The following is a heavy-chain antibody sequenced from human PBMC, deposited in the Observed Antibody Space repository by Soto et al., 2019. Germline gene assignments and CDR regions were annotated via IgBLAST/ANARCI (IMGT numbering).Heavy chain of an antibody. V-gene: IGHV3-23*01. CDR1: GFTFSTQA. CDR3: AKELHGSGWSFDQ. CDR2: LISSGESP. Sequence: EVQLLESGGGVVQPGGSLRLSCSASGFTFSTQAMAWVRQAPGKGLEWVSALISSGESPDYADSGKGRFTITRDNSKNTLYLQMNSVRADDTAVYYCAKELHGSGWSFDQWGQGTVVTVSS. D-gene: IGHD6-19*01. J-gene: IGHJ4*02.